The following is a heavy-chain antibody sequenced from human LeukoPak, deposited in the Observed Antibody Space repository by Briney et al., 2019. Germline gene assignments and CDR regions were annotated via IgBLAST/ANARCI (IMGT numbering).Heavy chain of an antibody. CDR2: IYHSGST. CDR1: GFTFTSYA. Sequence: LRLSCAASGFTFTSYAMTWVRQAPGKGLEWVGYIYHSGSTYYNPSLKSRVTISVDRSKNQFSLKLSSVTAADTAVYYCARASYGDAFDIWGQGTMVTVSS. J-gene: IGHJ3*02. V-gene: IGHV4-30-2*01. D-gene: IGHD2-8*01. CDR3: ARASYGDAFDI.